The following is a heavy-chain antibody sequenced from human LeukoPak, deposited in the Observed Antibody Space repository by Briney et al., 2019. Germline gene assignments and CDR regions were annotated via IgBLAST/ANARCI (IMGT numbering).Heavy chain of an antibody. V-gene: IGHV3-23*01. CDR3: AEDLPGGKQLWLGGFWFDP. CDR1: GFTYSSYA. Sequence: GGPLRLSCAASGFTYSSYAMLWLRQPPGKGVEWVSAISGSGGSTDNGGSGKGRFTISRDNSKNKLYLQMNSLRARYTAVYYCAEDLPGGKQLWLGGFWFDPWGQGTRVTVSA. J-gene: IGHJ5*02. CDR2: ISGSGGST. D-gene: IGHD5-18*01.